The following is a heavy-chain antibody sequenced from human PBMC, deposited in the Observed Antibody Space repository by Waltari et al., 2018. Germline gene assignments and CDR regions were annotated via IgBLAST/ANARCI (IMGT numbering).Heavy chain of an antibody. V-gene: IGHV4-34*01. D-gene: IGHD1-26*01. Sequence: QVQLQQWGAGLLKPSETLYLTCAVYGGSFTAHLSSWIRQSPGKGLEWVGEINHSGSTNYNPSLKSRVTISVDTSKNQFSLKLSSMTAADTAVYYCARGVGSPHYFYGMDVWGQGTTVTVSS. CDR1: GGSFTAHL. CDR3: ARGVGSPHYFYGMDV. CDR2: INHSGST. J-gene: IGHJ6*02.